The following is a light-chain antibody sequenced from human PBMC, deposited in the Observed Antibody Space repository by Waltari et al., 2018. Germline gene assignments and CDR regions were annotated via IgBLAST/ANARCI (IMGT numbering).Light chain of an antibody. Sequence: DIQMTQSPATLSASVGDSVTITCRVRQDIISWLAWYQQRLGKAPKLLIYHASNLASEVPSRFRGSGSATDFSLTISSLQTDDFGHYYGLQYKADPTCKFGQGTKVEI. J-gene: IGKJ1*01. CDR3: LQYKADPTCK. CDR2: HAS. V-gene: IGKV1-5*03. CDR1: QDIISW.